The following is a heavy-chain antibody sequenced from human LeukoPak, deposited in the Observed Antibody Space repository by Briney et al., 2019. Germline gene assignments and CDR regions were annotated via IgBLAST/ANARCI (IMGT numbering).Heavy chain of an antibody. CDR1: GFTFDDYA. CDR3: AKGGIAAAGDAFDI. V-gene: IGHV3-9*01. CDR2: ISWNSGSI. D-gene: IGHD6-13*01. Sequence: GRSLRLSCAASGFTFDDYAMHWVRQAPGKGLEWVSGISWNSGSIGYADSVKGGFTISRDNAKNSLYLQMNSLRAEDTALYYCAKGGIAAAGDAFDIWGQGTMVTVSS. J-gene: IGHJ3*02.